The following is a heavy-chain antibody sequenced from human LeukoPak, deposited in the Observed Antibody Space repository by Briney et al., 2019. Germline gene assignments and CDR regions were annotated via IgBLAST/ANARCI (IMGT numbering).Heavy chain of an antibody. D-gene: IGHD6-19*01. CDR3: ATKQWLAPPPDS. Sequence: GGSLRLSCAASGFTFRKYWMLWVRHAPGKGLESVSRINTGGTVTTYADSVKGRFTVSRDNADNTKFLQMNSVRDEDTAVYYCATKQWLAPPPDSWGQGTPVTVSS. J-gene: IGHJ4*02. V-gene: IGHV3-74*01. CDR1: GFTFRKYW. CDR2: INTGGTVT.